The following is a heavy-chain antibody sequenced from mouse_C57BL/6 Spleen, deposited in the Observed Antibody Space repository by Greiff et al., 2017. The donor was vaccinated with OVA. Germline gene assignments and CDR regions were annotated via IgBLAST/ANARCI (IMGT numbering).Heavy chain of an antibody. Sequence: VQLQQSGAELVKPGASVKISCKASGYAFSSYWINWVKQRPGKGLEWIGQIYPGDGDTNYNGKFKGKATLTADKSSSTAYMQLSSLTSEDSAVYFCAIGSPYAMDYWGQGTSVTVSS. J-gene: IGHJ4*01. V-gene: IGHV1-80*01. CDR1: GYAFSSYW. D-gene: IGHD2-14*01. CDR3: AIGSPYAMDY. CDR2: IYPGDGDT.